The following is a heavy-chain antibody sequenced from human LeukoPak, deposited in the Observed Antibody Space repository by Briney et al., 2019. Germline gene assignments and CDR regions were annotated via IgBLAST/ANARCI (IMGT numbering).Heavy chain of an antibody. J-gene: IGHJ4*02. V-gene: IGHV3-48*01. CDR2: IRNSGNTI. D-gene: IGHD2-21*01. CDR3: ARVDRGFHIVVDY. CDR1: GFTLSSYN. Sequence: GGSLRLSCAVSGFTLSSYNMNWVRQAPGKGLEWVSYIRNSGNTIYYADSVKGRFTISRDPAKNSLYLQMNSLRAEDTAVYYCARVDRGFHIVVDYWGQGTLVTVSS.